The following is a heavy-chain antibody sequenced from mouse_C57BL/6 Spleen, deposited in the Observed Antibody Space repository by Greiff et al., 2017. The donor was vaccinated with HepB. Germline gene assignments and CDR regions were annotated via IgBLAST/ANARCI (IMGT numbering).Heavy chain of an antibody. J-gene: IGHJ2*01. CDR1: GYSITSAYY. Sequence: DVKLQESGPGLVKPSQSLSLTCSVTGYSITSAYYWNWIRQFPGNKLEWMGYISYDGSNNYNPSLKNRISITRDTSKNQFFLKLNSVTTEDTATYYCARSYYFDYWGQGTTLTVSS. CDR2: ISYDGSN. CDR3: ARSYYFDY. V-gene: IGHV3-6*01.